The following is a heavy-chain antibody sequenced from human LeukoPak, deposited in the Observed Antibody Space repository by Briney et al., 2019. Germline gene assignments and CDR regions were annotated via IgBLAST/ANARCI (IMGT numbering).Heavy chain of an antibody. V-gene: IGHV3-30-3*01. Sequence: GRSLRLSCAASGFTFSSYAMHWVRQAPGKGLEWVAVISYDGSNKYYADSVKGRFTISRDNSKNTLYLQMNSLRAEDTAVYYCARDSRIGGGVDVWGQGTTVTVSS. CDR1: GFTFSSYA. CDR2: ISYDGSNK. CDR3: ARDSRIGGGVDV. J-gene: IGHJ6*02. D-gene: IGHD2-15*01.